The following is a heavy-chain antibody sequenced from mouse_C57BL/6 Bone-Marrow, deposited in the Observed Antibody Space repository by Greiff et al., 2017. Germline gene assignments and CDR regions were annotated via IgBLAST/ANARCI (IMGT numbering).Heavy chain of an antibody. CDR1: GFTFSDFY. D-gene: IGHD1-1*01. CDR2: SRNKANDYTT. CDR3: ARDSHYYGSSTHAMDY. J-gene: IGHJ4*01. V-gene: IGHV7-1*01. Sequence: DVTLVESGGGLVQSGRSLRLSCATSGFTFSDFYMEWVRQAPGKGLEWIAASRNKANDYTTEYSASVKGRFIVSRDTSQSILYLQMNALRAEDTAIYYCARDSHYYGSSTHAMDYWGQGTSVTVSS.